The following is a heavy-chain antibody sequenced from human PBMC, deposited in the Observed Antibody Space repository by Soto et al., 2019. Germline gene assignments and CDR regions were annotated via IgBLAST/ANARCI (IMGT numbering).Heavy chain of an antibody. J-gene: IGHJ4*02. CDR3: AADPSIYGENDY. CDR2: IVVGSGNT. Sequence: SVKVSCKASGFTFTSSAVQWVRQARGQRLEWIGWIVVGSGNTNYAQKFQERVTITRDMSTSTAYMELSSLRSEDTAVYYCAADPSIYGENDYWGQGTLVTVSS. CDR1: GFTFTSSA. V-gene: IGHV1-58*01. D-gene: IGHD4-4*01.